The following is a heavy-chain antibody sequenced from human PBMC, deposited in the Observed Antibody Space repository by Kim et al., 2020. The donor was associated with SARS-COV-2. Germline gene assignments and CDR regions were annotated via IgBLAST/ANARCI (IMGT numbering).Heavy chain of an antibody. CDR1: GYTFTSYD. CDR3: ATNWNDGPDYFDY. J-gene: IGHJ4*02. Sequence: ASVKVSCKASGYTFTSYDINWVRQATGQGLEWMGWMNPNSGNTGYAQKFQGRVTMTRNTSISTAYMELSSLRSEDTAVYYCATNWNDGPDYFDYWGQGTLVTVSS. D-gene: IGHD1-1*01. V-gene: IGHV1-8*01. CDR2: MNPNSGNT.